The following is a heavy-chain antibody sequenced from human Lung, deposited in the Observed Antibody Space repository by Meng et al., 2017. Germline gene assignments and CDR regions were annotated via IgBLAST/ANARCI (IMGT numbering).Heavy chain of an antibody. CDR3: ARGQKGYFDL. CDR1: GGSISSSNYY. CDR2: IYNSGST. Sequence: QAHMQEAGPGLVKPSQTLSLTGTASGGSISSSNYYWSWIRQPPGKGLEWSGHIYNSGSTYYNPSLKSRITISVDTSKNQFSLKLSSVTAADTAVYYCARGQKGYFDLWGRGTLVTVSS. V-gene: IGHV4-30-4*01. J-gene: IGHJ2*01.